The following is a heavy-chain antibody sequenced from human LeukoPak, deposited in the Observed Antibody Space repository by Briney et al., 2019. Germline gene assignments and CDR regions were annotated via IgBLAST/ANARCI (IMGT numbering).Heavy chain of an antibody. CDR3: ASHQYGYCSGGSCYVGAFDI. CDR1: GGSISSYY. D-gene: IGHD2-15*01. Sequence: PAETLSLTCSVPGGSISSYYCSWIRQPPGKGLEWIGYKYHSRSTNYNPSLKSRVTISVDTSKNQFSLKLSSVTAADTAVYYCASHQYGYCSGGSCYVGAFDIWGQGTMVTVSP. J-gene: IGHJ3*02. CDR2: KYHSRST. V-gene: IGHV4-59*08.